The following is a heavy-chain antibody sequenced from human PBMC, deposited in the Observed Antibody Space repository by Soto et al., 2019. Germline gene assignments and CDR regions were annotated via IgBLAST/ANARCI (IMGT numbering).Heavy chain of an antibody. CDR1: GDTFSNHT. CDR3: ARVAEMGTLTKGYYYYMDV. Sequence: QVQLVQSGAEVKKPGSSVKVSCNASGDTFSNHTISWVRQAPGQGLEWMGRIIPILGVANYAQKFQGRVTITADKSTSTAYMELSSLRSADTPVYYCARVAEMGTLTKGYYYYMDVWGKGTTVTVSS. J-gene: IGHJ6*03. CDR2: IIPILGVA. D-gene: IGHD1-1*01. V-gene: IGHV1-69*04.